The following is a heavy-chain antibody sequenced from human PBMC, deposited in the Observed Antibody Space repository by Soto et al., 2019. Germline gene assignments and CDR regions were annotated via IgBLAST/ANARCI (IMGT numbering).Heavy chain of an antibody. CDR3: ARGPFVLVPAPIDLGY. D-gene: IGHD2-2*01. CDR2: MNPNSGNT. CDR1: GYTFTSYD. V-gene: IGHV1-8*01. J-gene: IGHJ4*02. Sequence: QVQLVQSGAEVKKPGASVKVSCKASGYTFTSYDINWVRQATGQGLEWMGWMNPNSGNTGYAQKFQGRVTMTRNTSISTAYMELSSLRSEATAVYYCARGPFVLVPAPIDLGYWGQGTLVTVSS.